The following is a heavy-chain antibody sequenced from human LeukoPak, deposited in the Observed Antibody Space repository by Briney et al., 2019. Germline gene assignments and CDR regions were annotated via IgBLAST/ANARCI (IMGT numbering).Heavy chain of an antibody. CDR2: IYHAGST. V-gene: IGHV4-30-2*01. Sequence: SETLSLTCAVSGGSISSAGFSWSWLRQPPGKGLGWIGSIYHAGSTYYNPSLKSRVTMSVDRSKKQFSLNLKSVNAADTAVYYCARAIIMVRGLGNFFDPWGQGTLVTVSS. D-gene: IGHD3-10*01. CDR1: GGSISSAGFS. J-gene: IGHJ5*02. CDR3: ARAIIMVRGLGNFFDP.